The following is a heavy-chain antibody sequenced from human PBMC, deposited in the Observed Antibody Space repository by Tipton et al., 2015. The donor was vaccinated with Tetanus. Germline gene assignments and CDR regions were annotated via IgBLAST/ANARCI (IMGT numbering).Heavy chain of an antibody. CDR1: GGLITTGGYS. Sequence: TLSLTCTVSGGLITTGGYSWGWIRQLPGQGLEWLGYIYQTDSTYYNPSVTSRLTLSLQRSKNQVSLKLISVTAADTAVYYCARANNEFPKKGPFDYWGQGALVIVSS. CDR2: IYQTDST. CDR3: ARANNEFPKKGPFDY. V-gene: IGHV4-30-2*01. D-gene: IGHD1-1*01. J-gene: IGHJ4*02.